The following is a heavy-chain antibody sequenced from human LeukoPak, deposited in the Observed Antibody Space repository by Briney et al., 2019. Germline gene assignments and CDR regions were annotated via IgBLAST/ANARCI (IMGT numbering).Heavy chain of an antibody. J-gene: IGHJ3*02. V-gene: IGHV3-23*01. CDR3: AKTTITMVREGAFDI. CDR2: ISARGGST. Sequence: GGSLRLSCAASGFSFNNFDMTWVRQPPGKGLEWVSAISARGGSTYYAGSVKGRFSISRDNSKNTLYLQMNSLRAEDTAVYYCAKTTITMVREGAFDIWGQGTMVTVSS. D-gene: IGHD3-10*01. CDR1: GFSFNNFD.